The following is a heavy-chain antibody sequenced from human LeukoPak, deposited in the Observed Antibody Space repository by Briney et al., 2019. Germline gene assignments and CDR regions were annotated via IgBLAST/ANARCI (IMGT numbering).Heavy chain of an antibody. D-gene: IGHD3-22*01. CDR1: GFTFSSYW. Sequence: GGSLRLSCAASGFTFSSYWMSWVRQAPGKGLERVANIKQDGREKYYVDSVKGRFTISRDNAKNSLYLQMNSLRAEDTAVYYCARRASSLYDYDSSGPRGVYFDYWGQGTLVTVSS. J-gene: IGHJ4*02. CDR2: IKQDGREK. V-gene: IGHV3-7*01. CDR3: ARRASSLYDYDSSGPRGVYFDY.